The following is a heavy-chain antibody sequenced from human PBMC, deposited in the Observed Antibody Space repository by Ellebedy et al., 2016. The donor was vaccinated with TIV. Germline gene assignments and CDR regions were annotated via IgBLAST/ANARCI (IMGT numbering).Heavy chain of an antibody. Sequence: PGGSLRLSCAASGFTFSSYWMHWVRQAPGKGLVWVSRINSDGSSTTYAYSVMGRFTTSRDNAKNTLSLQMNSLRAEDKAVYYCARDRGSGWTRAFDIWGQGTKVTVSA. J-gene: IGHJ3*02. D-gene: IGHD6-19*01. CDR3: ARDRGSGWTRAFDI. V-gene: IGHV3-74*01. CDR1: GFTFSSYW. CDR2: INSDGSST.